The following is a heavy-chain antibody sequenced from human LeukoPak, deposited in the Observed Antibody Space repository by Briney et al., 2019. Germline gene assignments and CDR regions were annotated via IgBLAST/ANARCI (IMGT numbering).Heavy chain of an antibody. D-gene: IGHD3-16*01. CDR1: AGSVSSSN. Sequence: SETLSLTCTVSAGSVSSSNWNWIRQPAGKGLEWIGHIHTSGRTNYNPPLKSRITMSVDTSKNQFSLDLSAVTAADTAVYYCARVRRFFRVAEDYYMDVWGKGTTVTVSS. J-gene: IGHJ6*03. CDR3: ARVRRFFRVAEDYYMDV. CDR2: IHTSGRT. V-gene: IGHV4-4*07.